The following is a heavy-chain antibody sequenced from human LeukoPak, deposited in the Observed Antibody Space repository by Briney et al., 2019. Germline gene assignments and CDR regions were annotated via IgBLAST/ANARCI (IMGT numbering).Heavy chain of an antibody. CDR1: GGSISSSSYY. V-gene: IGHV4-39*07. Sequence: PSETLSLTCTVSGGSISSSSYYWGWIRQPPGKGLEWIGSIYYSGSTYYNPSLKSRVTISVDTSKNQFSLKLSSVTAADTAVYYCARVMFSSGWCLDYWGQGTLVTVSS. D-gene: IGHD6-19*01. J-gene: IGHJ4*02. CDR3: ARVMFSSGWCLDY. CDR2: IYYSGST.